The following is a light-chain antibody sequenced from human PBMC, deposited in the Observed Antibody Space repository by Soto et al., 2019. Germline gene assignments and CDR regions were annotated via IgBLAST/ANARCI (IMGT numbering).Light chain of an antibody. Sequence: DIQMTQSPCSLSSSVGDRVTITCRASQGISSYLAWYQQKPGKDPKLLIYAASTLQSGVPSRFSGSGSGTDFTLTISSLQPEDVATYYCQQYGSSPPVTFGQGTKVEIK. CDR2: AAS. J-gene: IGKJ1*01. V-gene: IGKV1-27*01. CDR3: QQYGSSPPVT. CDR1: QGISSY.